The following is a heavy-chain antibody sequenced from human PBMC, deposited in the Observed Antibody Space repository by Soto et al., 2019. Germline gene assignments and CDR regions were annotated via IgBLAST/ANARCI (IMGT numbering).Heavy chain of an antibody. CDR1: GYTFTDYY. D-gene: IGHD1-26*01. J-gene: IGHJ4*02. CDR3: ARDHRTGSYSV. Sequence: ASVKVSCKASGYTFTDYYIHWVRQAPGQGLESIGWINANNGFTDYAQKFQDRFTMTRDTSINTAYMEVNSLRSDDTALYFCARDHRTGSYSVWGQGTLVTVSS. V-gene: IGHV1-2*02. CDR2: INANNGFT.